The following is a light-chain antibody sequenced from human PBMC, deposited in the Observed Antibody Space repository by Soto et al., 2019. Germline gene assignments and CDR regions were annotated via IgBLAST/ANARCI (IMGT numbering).Light chain of an antibody. CDR2: GAS. CDR1: QSVGSD. CDR3: QHYAGGSRIT. V-gene: IGKV3-20*01. J-gene: IGKJ5*01. Sequence: EIVMTQSPATLSVSPGARATLSCRASQSVGSDLVWYRQKPGQAPRLLISGASSRATGIPDRFSGSGFGTDFTLTISRLEPEDFALYYCQHYAGGSRITFGQGTRLEIK.